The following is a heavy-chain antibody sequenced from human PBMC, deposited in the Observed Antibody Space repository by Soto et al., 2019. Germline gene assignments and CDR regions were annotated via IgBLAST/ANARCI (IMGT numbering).Heavy chain of an antibody. J-gene: IGHJ6*03. V-gene: IGHV4-39*01. D-gene: IGHD3-10*01. CDR2: IFYSGST. CDR1: DGSISSSDYH. Sequence: SETLSLTCTVSDGSISSSDYHWGWVRQPPGKGLEWIGSIFYSGSTYYNPSLKRRVSISVDTPEKQFSLKLSSMTAADAAVYYCARPIGPGLHGDYYMDVWGKGTTVTVSS. CDR3: ARPIGPGLHGDYYMDV.